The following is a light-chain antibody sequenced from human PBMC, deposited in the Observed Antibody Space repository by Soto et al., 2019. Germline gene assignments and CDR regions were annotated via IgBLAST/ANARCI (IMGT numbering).Light chain of an antibody. J-gene: IGLJ2*01. V-gene: IGLV1-44*01. CDR3: AAWDDSLNGPV. CDR1: SSNIGSNT. CDR2: SNY. Sequence: QLVLTQPPSASGTPGQRVTISCSGSSSNIGSNTVNWYYHLPGTAPKLLMYSNYQRPSGVPDRFSGSKSGTSASLAISGLQSGDEADYYCAAWDDSLNGPVFGGGTKLTVL.